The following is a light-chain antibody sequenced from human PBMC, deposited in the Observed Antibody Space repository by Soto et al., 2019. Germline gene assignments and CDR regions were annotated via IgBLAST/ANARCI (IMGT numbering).Light chain of an antibody. CDR3: QQYCSSPRT. V-gene: IGKV3-20*01. Sequence: EIVLTQSPGTLSLSPGERATLSCRASQSVNSRYLAWYRQKPGQSPRLLIYGASTRATGIPDRFSGSGSGTDFTLTINRLEPEDFAVYYCQQYCSSPRTFGQGTKVEIK. CDR1: QSVNSRY. CDR2: GAS. J-gene: IGKJ1*01.